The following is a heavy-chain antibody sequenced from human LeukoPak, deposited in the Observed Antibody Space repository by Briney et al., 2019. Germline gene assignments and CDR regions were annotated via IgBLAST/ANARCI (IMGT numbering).Heavy chain of an antibody. CDR1: GFTISSSY. D-gene: IGHD2-2*01. J-gene: IGHJ4*02. CDR3: ARAYCSTTSCYPHLFDY. V-gene: IGHV3-53*01. Sequence: GGSLRLSCAASGFTISSSYMSWVRQAPGEGLEWVSLIYSGGNTDHADSVKGRFTISRDNSKSTLYLQMNSLRAEDTAVYYCARAYCSTTSCYPHLFDYWGQGTLVTVSS. CDR2: IYSGGNT.